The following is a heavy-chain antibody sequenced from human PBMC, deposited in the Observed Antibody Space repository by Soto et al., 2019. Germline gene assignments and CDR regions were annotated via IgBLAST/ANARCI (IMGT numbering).Heavy chain of an antibody. J-gene: IGHJ4*02. Sequence: EVQLLESGGGLVQPGGSLRLSCAASGFTFSSFAMSWVRQAPGKGLEWVSAISASGDGTYYADSVKGRFTISRDNSKKTLYLPMSSLRAEDTAVYYCAKVDGFLWFELDSWGQGTLVTVSS. CDR2: ISASGDGT. CDR1: GFTFSSFA. D-gene: IGHD3-10*01. CDR3: AKVDGFLWFELDS. V-gene: IGHV3-23*01.